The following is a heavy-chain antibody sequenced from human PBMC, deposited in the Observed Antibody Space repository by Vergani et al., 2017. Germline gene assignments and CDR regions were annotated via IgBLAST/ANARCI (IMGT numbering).Heavy chain of an antibody. J-gene: IGHJ4*02. D-gene: IGHD3-22*01. CDR3: AESFPRGRYDSSGYYSGY. CDR1: GFTFSSYA. CDR2: ISGSGGST. Sequence: EVQLLESGGGLVQPGGSLRLSRAASGFTFSSYAMSWVRQAPGKGLEWVSAISGSGGSTYYADSVKGRFTISRDNSKNTLYLQMNSLRAEDTAVYYCAESFPRGRYDSSGYYSGYWGQGTLVTVSS. V-gene: IGHV3-23*01.